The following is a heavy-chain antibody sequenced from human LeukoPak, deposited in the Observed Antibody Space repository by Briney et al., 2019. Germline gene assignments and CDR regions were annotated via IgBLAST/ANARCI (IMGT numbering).Heavy chain of an antibody. D-gene: IGHD3-10*01. CDR1: GDSVRSGNSY. V-gene: IGHV4-61*01. CDR2: VYYSGST. Sequence: PSETLSLTCSVSGDSVRSGNSYWGWLRQPPGEGLEWIGYVYYSGSTDYSPSLKSRVTISMDTSRNQFSLKLSSVTAADSAVYYCARSDYSGSGTYTEFDAFDIWGQGPMVTVSS. J-gene: IGHJ3*02. CDR3: ARSDYSGSGTYTEFDAFDI.